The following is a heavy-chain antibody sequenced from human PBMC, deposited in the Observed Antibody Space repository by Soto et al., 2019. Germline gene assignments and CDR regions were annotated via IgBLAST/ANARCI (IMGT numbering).Heavy chain of an antibody. V-gene: IGHV5-51*01. D-gene: IGHD1-26*01. J-gene: IGHJ6*02. CDR1: GHRLISFL. CDR3: ASPHGGSYYYYGRDV. Sequence: TNSCACSGHRLISFLSGRLAKLTLKGLEWMGIIYPGDSDTRYSPSFQGQVTISADKSISTAYLQWSSLKASDTAMYDGASPHGGSYYYYGRDVWGHGTKVNGS. CDR2: IYPGDSDT.